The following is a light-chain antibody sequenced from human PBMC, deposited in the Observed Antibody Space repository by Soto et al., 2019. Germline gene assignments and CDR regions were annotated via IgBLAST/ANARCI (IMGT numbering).Light chain of an antibody. CDR1: QSVNSD. Sequence: EIVMTQSPATVPASPGERVTLSCRASQSVNSDLAWYHQTPGQAPRPLIYDASIRAAGVPARFSGSGSGTDFTLIISSLEPEDFAVYYCQQRSNWLTFGGGTKVDIK. CDR3: QQRSNWLT. J-gene: IGKJ4*01. CDR2: DAS. V-gene: IGKV3-11*01.